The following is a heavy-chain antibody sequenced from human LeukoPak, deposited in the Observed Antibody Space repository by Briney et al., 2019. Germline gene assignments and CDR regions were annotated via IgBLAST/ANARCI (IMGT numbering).Heavy chain of an antibody. Sequence: PGGSLRLSCAASGFTFSNYDMHWVRQATGKGLEWVSATGTTGDTYYPGSVKGRFTISRDNAENSLYLQMNSLRAGDTAVYYCARAPAFKIYQLDYRGQGILVTVSS. J-gene: IGHJ4*02. CDR2: TGTTGDT. CDR1: GFTFSNYD. CDR3: ARAPAFKIYQLDY. V-gene: IGHV3-13*04. D-gene: IGHD2-2*02.